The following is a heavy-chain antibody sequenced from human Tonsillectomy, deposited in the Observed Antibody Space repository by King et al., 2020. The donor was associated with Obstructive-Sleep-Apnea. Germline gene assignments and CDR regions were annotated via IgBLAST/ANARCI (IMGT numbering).Heavy chain of an antibody. CDR1: GGSLSGDY. CDR2: IHYSGSS. V-gene: IGHV4-59*01. Sequence: VQLQESGPGVVKPSETLSLTCTVSGGSLSGDYWSWIRQPPRKGLEWIGYIHYSGSSNYNPSLKSRVTLSADTSKNQFFRRLSSVTAADTAVYFCARVNYYDSSGYILDYWGQGTLVTVSS. J-gene: IGHJ4*02. D-gene: IGHD3-22*01. CDR3: ARVNYYDSSGYILDY.